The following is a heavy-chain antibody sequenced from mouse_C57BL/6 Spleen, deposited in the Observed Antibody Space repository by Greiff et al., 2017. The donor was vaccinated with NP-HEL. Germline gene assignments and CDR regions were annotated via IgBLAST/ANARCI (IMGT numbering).Heavy chain of an antibody. CDR1: GFTFTDYY. D-gene: IGHD1-1*01. J-gene: IGHJ2*01. CDR2: IRNKANGYTT. V-gene: IGHV7-3*01. Sequence: EVKLVESGGGLVQPGGSLSLSCAASGFTFTDYYMSWVRQPPGKALEWLGFIRNKANGYTTEYSASVKGRFTISRDNSQSILYLQMNALRAEDSATYYCAYSWGSDGSLDYWGQGTTLTVSS. CDR3: AYSWGSDGSLDY.